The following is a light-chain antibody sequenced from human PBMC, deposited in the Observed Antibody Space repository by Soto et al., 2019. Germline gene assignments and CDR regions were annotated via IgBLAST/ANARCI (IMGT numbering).Light chain of an antibody. CDR3: QQYNTYSA. CDR2: AAS. V-gene: IGKV1-8*01. Sequence: AIRMTQSPSSLSASTGDRVTITCRASQGISSYLAWYQQKPGKAPKLLIYAASTLQSGVPSGFSGSGSGTDFTLTISSLQPDDFATYYCQQYNTYSAFGQGTKVDIK. J-gene: IGKJ1*01. CDR1: QGISSY.